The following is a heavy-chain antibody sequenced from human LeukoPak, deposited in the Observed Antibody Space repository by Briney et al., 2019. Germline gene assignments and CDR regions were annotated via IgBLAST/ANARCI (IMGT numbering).Heavy chain of an antibody. V-gene: IGHV4-34*01. D-gene: IGHD3-3*01. CDR1: GGSFSGYY. CDR2: INHSGST. Sequence: SETLSLTCAVYGGSFSGYYWSWIRQPPGKGLEWIGEINHSGSTNYNPSLKSRVTISVDTSKNQFSLKLSSVTAADTAVYYCARSKRHDFWSGYPLFDYWGQGTLVTVSS. CDR3: ARSKRHDFWSGYPLFDY. J-gene: IGHJ4*02.